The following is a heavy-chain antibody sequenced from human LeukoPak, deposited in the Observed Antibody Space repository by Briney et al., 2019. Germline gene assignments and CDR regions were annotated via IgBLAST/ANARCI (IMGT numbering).Heavy chain of an antibody. CDR3: ARGLALDY. CDR2: MDPNSGNT. CDR1: GDTFGTYD. Sequence: ASVKVSCKASGDTFGTYDINWVRQATGQGLEWMGWMDPNSGNTGYAQKFQGRVAMTRDTSISTAYMELSSLRSADTAVYYCARGLALDYWGQGTLVTVSS. J-gene: IGHJ4*02. V-gene: IGHV1-8*01.